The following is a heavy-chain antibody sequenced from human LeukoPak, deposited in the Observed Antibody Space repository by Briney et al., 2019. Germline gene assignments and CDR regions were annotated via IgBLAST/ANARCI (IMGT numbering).Heavy chain of an antibody. CDR2: INQDGSEK. J-gene: IGHJ4*02. CDR1: GFTFSSYW. CDR3: ARGGSGSGYYFDY. V-gene: IGHV3-7*03. D-gene: IGHD3-10*01. Sequence: GGSLRLSCAASGFTFSSYWMSWVRQAPGKGLEWVANINQDGSEKYYADSVKGRFTISRDNAKNSLYLQMNSLRAEDTAVYYCARGGSGSGYYFDYWGQGTLVTVSS.